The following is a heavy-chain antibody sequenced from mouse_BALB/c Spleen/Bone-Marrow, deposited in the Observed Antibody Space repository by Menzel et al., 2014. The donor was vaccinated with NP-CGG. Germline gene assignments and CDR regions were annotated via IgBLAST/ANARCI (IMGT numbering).Heavy chain of an antibody. Sequence: EVHLVESGPELVKPGASVKMSCKASGYTFTSYVMHWVKQKPGQGLEWIGYINPYNDGTKYNEKFKGKATLTSDKSSSTAYMELSSLTSEDSAVYYCAPGDFAYWGQGTLVTDSA. J-gene: IGHJ3*01. CDR1: GYTFTSYV. CDR2: INPYNDGT. CDR3: APGDFAY. V-gene: IGHV1-14*01.